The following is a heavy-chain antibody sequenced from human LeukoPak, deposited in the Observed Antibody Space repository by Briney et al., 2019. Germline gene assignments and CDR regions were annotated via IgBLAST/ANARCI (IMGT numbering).Heavy chain of an antibody. J-gene: IGHJ4*02. CDR2: IKSKTDGGTT. V-gene: IGHV3-15*01. CDR3: TTDLMIVALNYFDY. CDR1: GFTFSNAW. Sequence: PGGSLRLSCAASGFTFSNAWMSWVRQAPGKGLEWVGRIKSKTDGGTTDYAAPVKGRFTISRDDSKDTLYLQMNSLKTEDTAVYYCTTDLMIVALNYFDYWGQGTLATVSS. D-gene: IGHD3-22*01.